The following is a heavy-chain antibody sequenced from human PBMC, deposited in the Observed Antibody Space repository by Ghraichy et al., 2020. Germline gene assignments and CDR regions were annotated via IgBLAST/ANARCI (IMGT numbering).Heavy chain of an antibody. D-gene: IGHD3-10*01. Sequence: GGSLRLSCAASGFTFSTYAMSWVRQAPGKGLEWVSGIRGSGITTYYADSVKGRFTISRDNSKNTLYLQMNSLRADDTAGYYCAKGATWFGVFDYWGQGTLVTVSS. CDR3: AKGATWFGVFDY. J-gene: IGHJ4*02. CDR2: IRGSGITT. V-gene: IGHV3-23*01. CDR1: GFTFSTYA.